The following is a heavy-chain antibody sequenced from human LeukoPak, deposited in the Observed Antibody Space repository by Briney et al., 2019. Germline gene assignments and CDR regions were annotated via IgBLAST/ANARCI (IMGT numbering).Heavy chain of an antibody. Sequence: SETLSLTCTVSGGSMSNYYWSWIRQPPGKGLEWIGYIYFSESSNYNPSFKSRVTMSVDTSKNQFSLKLSSVTAADTAVYYCARHVRSGYNFLDYWGQGNLVTVSS. CDR3: ARHVRSGYNFLDY. D-gene: IGHD5-24*01. V-gene: IGHV4-59*08. CDR1: GGSMSNYY. J-gene: IGHJ4*02. CDR2: IYFSESS.